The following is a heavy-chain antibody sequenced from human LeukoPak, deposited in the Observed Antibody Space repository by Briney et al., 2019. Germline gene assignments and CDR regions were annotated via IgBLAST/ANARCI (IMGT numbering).Heavy chain of an antibody. CDR2: MNTNIVNT. D-gene: IGHD3-10*01. CDR3: ARTMVRGVIIKQVWFDP. J-gene: IGHJ5*02. V-gene: IGHV1-8*01. CDR1: VYTVTSYD. Sequence: SGKPSCKASVYTVTSYDITRGRESTGHRREGMGGMNTNIVNTGYAQKCQCRVTMTRNTSISTAYMELSSLRSEGTAVYCCARTMVRGVIIKQVWFDPWGEGTLDTVSS.